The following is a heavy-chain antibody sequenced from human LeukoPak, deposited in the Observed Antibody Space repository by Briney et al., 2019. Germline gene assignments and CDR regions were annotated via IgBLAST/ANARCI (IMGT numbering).Heavy chain of an antibody. CDR3: ASWYYYGSGSFLL. V-gene: IGHV3-21*01. D-gene: IGHD3-10*01. CDR2: ISSNSNFM. J-gene: IGHJ4*02. Sequence: PGGSLRLSCAASGFTFSSYSMNWVRQAPGKGLEWVSSISSNSNFMYYADSVKGRFTISRDNAKNSLHMQMNSLRAEDTAVYYCASWYYYGSGSFLLWGQGTLVTVSS. CDR1: GFTFSSYS.